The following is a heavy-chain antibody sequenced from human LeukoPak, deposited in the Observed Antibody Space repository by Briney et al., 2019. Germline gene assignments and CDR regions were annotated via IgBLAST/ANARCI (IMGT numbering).Heavy chain of an antibody. CDR3: ARRLTQYDCFDP. V-gene: IGHV6-1*01. D-gene: IGHD2-2*01. Sequence: SQTLSLTCAISGDSVSSNSVTWNWIRPSPSRGLEWLGRTYYRSTWSNDYAVSVRGRITVNPDTSKNQFSLHLNSVTPEDTAVYYCARRLTQYDCFDPWGQGILVTVSS. J-gene: IGHJ5*02. CDR2: TYYRSTWSN. CDR1: GDSVSSNSVT.